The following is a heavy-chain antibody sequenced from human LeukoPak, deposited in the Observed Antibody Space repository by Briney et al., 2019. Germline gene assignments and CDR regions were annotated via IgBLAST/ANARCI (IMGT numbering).Heavy chain of an antibody. V-gene: IGHV3-20*04. CDR1: GFTFDDYG. D-gene: IGHD3-10*02. CDR3: ARGTMFPYYFDY. Sequence: GGSLRLSCAASGFTFDDYGMSWVRQAPGKGLEWVSGINWNGGSTGYADSVRGRFTISRDNAKNSLYLQMNSLRAEDTAVYYCARGTMFPYYFDYWGQGTLVTVSS. J-gene: IGHJ4*02. CDR2: INWNGGST.